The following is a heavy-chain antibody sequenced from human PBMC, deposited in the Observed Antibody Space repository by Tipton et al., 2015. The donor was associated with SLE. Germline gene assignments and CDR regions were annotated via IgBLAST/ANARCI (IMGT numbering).Heavy chain of an antibody. Sequence: LRLSCAVSGGSISSGGYSWSWIRQPPGKGLEWIGYIYHSGSTYYNPSLKSRVTISVDRSKNQFSLKLSSVTAADTAVYYCARTKLASSEGKFAPGFDYWAREPWSPSPQ. CDR2: IYHSGST. CDR3: ARTKLASSEGKFAPGFDY. D-gene: IGHD6-6*01. CDR1: GGSISSGGYS. V-gene: IGHV4-30-2*01. J-gene: IGHJ4*02.